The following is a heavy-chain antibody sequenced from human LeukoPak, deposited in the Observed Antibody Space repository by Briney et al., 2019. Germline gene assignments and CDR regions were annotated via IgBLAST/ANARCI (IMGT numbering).Heavy chain of an antibody. J-gene: IGHJ6*02. V-gene: IGHV1-69*13. CDR2: IIPIFGTA. D-gene: IGHD3-3*01. Sequence: GASVKVSCKASGYTFTKSAMNWVRQAPGQGLEWMGGIIPIFGTANYAQKFQGRVTITADESTSTAYMELSSLRSEDTAVYYCARDRIVGRPLNYDFWSGSYYYGMDVWGQGTTVTVSS. CDR3: ARDRIVGRPLNYDFWSGSYYYGMDV. CDR1: GYTFTKSA.